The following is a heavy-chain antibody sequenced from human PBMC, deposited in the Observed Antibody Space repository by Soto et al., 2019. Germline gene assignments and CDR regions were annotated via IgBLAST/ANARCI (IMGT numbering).Heavy chain of an antibody. D-gene: IGHD3-3*02. V-gene: IGHV3-33*05. CDR1: GFTVSGYA. CDR2: ISYGGST. J-gene: IGHJ5*02. Sequence: AWSLRLSVAACGFTVSGYAMHRKRKAPGKGLEWVAVISYGGSTAYADSVKGRFTISRDNANNSLHLQMNSLRAEDTAFYFCARGTLYIFRPWVDLWGQGTLVPVSS. CDR3: ARGTLYIFRPWVDL.